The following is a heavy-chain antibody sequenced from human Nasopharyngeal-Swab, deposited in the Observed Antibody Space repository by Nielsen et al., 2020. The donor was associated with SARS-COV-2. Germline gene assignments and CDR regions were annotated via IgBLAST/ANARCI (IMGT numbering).Heavy chain of an antibody. CDR2: IYSSGSI. CDR3: ASAVTGPLY. V-gene: IGHV3-53*01. D-gene: IGHD4-11*01. Sequence: GESLKISCAAFGFNVSNNYMTWVRQAPGKGLEWVSIIYSSGSIYHADSVKGRFIISRDTSKNTLSLRMNSLRVEDTAVYYCASAVTGPLYWGQGTLVTVSS. CDR1: GFNVSNNY. J-gene: IGHJ1*01.